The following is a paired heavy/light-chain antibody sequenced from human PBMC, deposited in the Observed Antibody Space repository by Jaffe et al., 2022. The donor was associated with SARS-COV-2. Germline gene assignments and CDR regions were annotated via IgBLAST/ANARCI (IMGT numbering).Heavy chain of an antibody. V-gene: IGHV3-23*04. CDR2: ITFSGETT. CDR3: AKHKVRDYDY. D-gene: IGHD4-17*01. CDR1: GFTFRSYD. Sequence: EVELVESGGGLVQPGGSLRLSCAASGFTFRSYDMSWVRQAPGKGLEWVAAITFSGETTYYADSVKGRFTIIRDNYKDVVYLQMNSLRGEDSATYYCAKHKVRDYDYWGQGTVVTVSS. J-gene: IGHJ4*02.
Light chain of an antibody. CDR1: QSIGFF. V-gene: IGKV3-11*01. CDR2: DAS. CDR3: QQRFSWPLS. Sequence: IVLTQYPATLSLSPGERATLSCRASQSIGFFLTWFQQRPGQAPRPLIHDASNRATGIPARFSGSGSGTDFTLTISSLEPEDFATYYCQQRFSWPLSFGGGTKLEIK. J-gene: IGKJ4*01.